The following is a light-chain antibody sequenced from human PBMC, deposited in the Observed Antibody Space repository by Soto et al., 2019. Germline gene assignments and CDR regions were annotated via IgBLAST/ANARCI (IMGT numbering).Light chain of an antibody. CDR3: QQCINLPT. CDR2: GTS. J-gene: IGKJ4*01. CDR1: QSVSSK. Sequence: VMTQSPSTLSVSPGEVATLSCRASQSVSSKLAWYQQKRGQVPRLLIYGTSSRATGIPARFSGSGSETEFTLTISSLQSEDFAVYYCQQCINLPTFGGGTKVDI. V-gene: IGKV3-15*01.